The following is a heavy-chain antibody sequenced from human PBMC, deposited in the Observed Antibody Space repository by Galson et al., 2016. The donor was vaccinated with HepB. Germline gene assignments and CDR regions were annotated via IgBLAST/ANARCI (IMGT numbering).Heavy chain of an antibody. J-gene: IGHJ4*02. D-gene: IGHD6-6*01. Sequence: SVKVSCKASGYTFTSYEITWVRQAPGQGLEWVGWISTYNGKTSHAQKLQGRVTVTTDTSTRTAYMELRNLRSDDTAVYYCARMTQQCSNSYHIDHRGQGTLVTVPS. CDR1: GYTFTSYE. CDR3: ARMTQQCSNSYHIDH. CDR2: ISTYNGKT. V-gene: IGHV1-18*04.